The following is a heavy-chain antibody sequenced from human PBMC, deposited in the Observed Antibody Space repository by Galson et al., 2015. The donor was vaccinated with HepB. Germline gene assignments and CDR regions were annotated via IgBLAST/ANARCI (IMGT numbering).Heavy chain of an antibody. D-gene: IGHD3-9*01. CDR1: GFTFSSYT. V-gene: IGHV3-21*01. J-gene: IGHJ4*02. CDR2: ITPSNNYI. Sequence: SLRLSCAASGFTFSSYTMSWVRQAPGKGLEWVSSITPSNNYIYYADSVRGRFSISRDNAKNSLFLQMNSLRAEDTAVYYCAIEVDWARIDYWGQGTLATISS. CDR3: AIEVDWARIDY.